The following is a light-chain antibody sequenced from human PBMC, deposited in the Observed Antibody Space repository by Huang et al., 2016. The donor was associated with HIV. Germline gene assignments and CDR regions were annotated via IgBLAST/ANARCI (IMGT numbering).Light chain of an antibody. CDR1: QNVDTF. J-gene: IGKJ5*01. Sequence: DVQFTQSPSSLSASVGDTVSITCRTSQNVDTFLNYYQQKIGRAPKLLIYDTSTLQVGVQSRIAASGSGTNFTLTITNLQLDDFATYSCQQSYAVPITCGQGTRLENK. CDR3: QQSYAVPIT. CDR2: DTS. V-gene: IGKV1-39*01.